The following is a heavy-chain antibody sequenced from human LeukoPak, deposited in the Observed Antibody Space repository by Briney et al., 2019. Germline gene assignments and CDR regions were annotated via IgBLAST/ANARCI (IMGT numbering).Heavy chain of an antibody. CDR2: IWYDGNNK. D-gene: IGHD6-6*01. Sequence: PGGSLRRSCAASGFSFSSYGMHWVRQAPGKGLAWVAVIWYDGNNKYYADSVKGRFTISRDNSKNTLYLQMDSLTAEDTAVYYCAKGAIPARSGPTPYYFDSWGQGTLVTVSS. CDR1: GFSFSSYG. V-gene: IGHV3-33*06. CDR3: AKGAIPARSGPTPYYFDS. J-gene: IGHJ4*02.